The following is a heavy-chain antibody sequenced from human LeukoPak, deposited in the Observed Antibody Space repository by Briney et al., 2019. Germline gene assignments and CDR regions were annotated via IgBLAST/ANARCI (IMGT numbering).Heavy chain of an antibody. CDR3: ARALNARSGYYPPGY. Sequence: ASVKVSRKASGYTFTSYDINWVRQATGQGLEWMGWMNPNSGNTGYAQKFQGRVTMTRNTSISTAYMELSSLRSEDTAVYYCARALNARSGYYPPGYWGQGTLVTVSS. V-gene: IGHV1-8*01. D-gene: IGHD3-10*01. CDR1: GYTFTSYD. CDR2: MNPNSGNT. J-gene: IGHJ4*02.